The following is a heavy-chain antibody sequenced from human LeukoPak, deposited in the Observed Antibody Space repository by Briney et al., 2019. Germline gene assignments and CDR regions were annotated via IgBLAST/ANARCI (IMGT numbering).Heavy chain of an antibody. J-gene: IGHJ5*02. CDR1: GYTFTSYY. CDR2: INPSGGST. CDR3: ARESGDYGGNP. D-gene: IGHD4-23*01. V-gene: IGHV1-46*01. Sequence: ASVKVSCKASGYTFTSYYMHWVRQAPGQGLKWMGIINPSGGSTSYAQKLQGRVTMTRDTSTSTVYMELSSLRSEDTAVYYCARESGDYGGNPWGQGTLVTVSS.